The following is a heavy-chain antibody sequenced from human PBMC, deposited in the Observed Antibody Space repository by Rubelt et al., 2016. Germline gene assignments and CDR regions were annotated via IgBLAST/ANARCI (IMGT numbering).Heavy chain of an antibody. Sequence: QVQLQESGPGLVKPSETLSLTCTVSGYSISSGYYWGWIRQPPGKGLEWIGGIYHSGSTFYNPSLKGRVTRSVDTSKNQFSLKLSSVTAADTAVYYCARQLAYDYVVDPWGQGTLVAVSS. J-gene: IGHJ5*02. CDR1: GYSISSGYY. CDR3: ARQLAYDYVVDP. V-gene: IGHV4-38-2*02. D-gene: IGHD3-16*01. CDR2: IYHSGST.